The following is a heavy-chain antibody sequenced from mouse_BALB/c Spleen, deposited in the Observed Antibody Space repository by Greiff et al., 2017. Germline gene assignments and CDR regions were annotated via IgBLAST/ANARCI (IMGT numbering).Heavy chain of an antibody. V-gene: IGHV1-69*02. J-gene: IGHJ2*01. CDR2: IYPSDSYT. CDR3: TRDYDEGAHYFDY. Sequence: QVQLQQPGAELVRPGASVKLSCKASGYTFTSYWINWVKQRPGQGLEWIGNIYPSDSYTNYNQKFKDKATLTVDKYSSTAYMQLSSPTSEDSAVYYCTRDYDEGAHYFDYWGQGTTLTVSA. D-gene: IGHD2-4*01. CDR1: GYTFTSYW.